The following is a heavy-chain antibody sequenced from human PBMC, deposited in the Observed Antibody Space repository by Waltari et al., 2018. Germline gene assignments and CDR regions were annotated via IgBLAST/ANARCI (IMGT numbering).Heavy chain of an antibody. J-gene: IGHJ4*02. D-gene: IGHD6-13*01. CDR1: GLTVSSQW. CDR2: IKRDGSEK. CDR3: ARGGYDSSWYWRD. V-gene: IGHV3-7*04. Sequence: EVQLVESGGGLVQPRGSLRLSCAASGLTVSSQWMTWVRQAPGKGLEWVANIKRDGSEKYHVDSVKGRFTISRDNAKNSLYLQMESLRGEDTAVYYCARGGYDSSWYWRDWGQGTLVTVSS.